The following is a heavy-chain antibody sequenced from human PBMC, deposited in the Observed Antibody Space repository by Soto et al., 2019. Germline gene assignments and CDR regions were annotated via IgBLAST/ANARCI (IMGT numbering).Heavy chain of an antibody. D-gene: IGHD6-13*01. CDR2: VYRTGST. CDR3: ARARATIAAAAIFDC. CDR1: GGSISTSNW. Sequence: QVQLQESGPGLVKPSGTLSLTCAVSGGSISTSNWWSWVRQPPGKGLEWIGEVYRTGSTNYNPSLESRVIVSVDKSKNQSPLKLTSVTAADTAVYYCARARATIAAAAIFDCWGQGTLVTVSS. V-gene: IGHV4-4*02. J-gene: IGHJ4*02.